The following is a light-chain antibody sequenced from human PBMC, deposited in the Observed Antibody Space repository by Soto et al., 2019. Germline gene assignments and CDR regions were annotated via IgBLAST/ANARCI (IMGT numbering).Light chain of an antibody. J-gene: IGKJ4*01. Sequence: TQPPSSLSSSTGDRVTITCRASQGISSYLAWYQQRPGQAPRLLIYDASNRATGIPDRFSGSGSGTDFTLTISTLEPEDFAVYYCQQRSNWPPTFGGGTKVDIK. CDR3: QQRSNWPPT. CDR2: DAS. V-gene: IGKV3-11*01. CDR1: QGISSY.